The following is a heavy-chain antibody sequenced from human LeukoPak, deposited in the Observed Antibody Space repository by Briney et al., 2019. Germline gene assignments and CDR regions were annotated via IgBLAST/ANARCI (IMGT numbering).Heavy chain of an antibody. Sequence: ASVKVSCKASGYTFTSYGISWVRQAPGQGLEWMGWISAYNGNTNYAQKLQGRVTMTTDTSTSTAYMELRSLRSDDTAVYYCARDLHGSGSYYIPDLRFEDWGQGTLVTVSS. D-gene: IGHD3-10*01. CDR2: ISAYNGNT. V-gene: IGHV1-18*01. J-gene: IGHJ4*02. CDR3: ARDLHGSGSYYIPDLRFED. CDR1: GYTFTSYG.